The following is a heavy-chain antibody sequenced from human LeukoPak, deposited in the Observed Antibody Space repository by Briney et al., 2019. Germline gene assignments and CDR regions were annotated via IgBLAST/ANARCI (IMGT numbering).Heavy chain of an antibody. CDR1: GFTFSSYG. J-gene: IGHJ6*02. V-gene: IGHV3-30*03. CDR2: ISYDGSNK. Sequence: GGSLRLSCAASGFTFSSYGMHWVRQAPGKGLEWVAVISYDGSNKYYADSVKGRFTISRDNSKNTLYLQMNSLRAEDTAVYYCARGWERIFGVVPPGVSHYYGMDVWGQGTTVTVSS. D-gene: IGHD3-3*01. CDR3: ARGWERIFGVVPPGVSHYYGMDV.